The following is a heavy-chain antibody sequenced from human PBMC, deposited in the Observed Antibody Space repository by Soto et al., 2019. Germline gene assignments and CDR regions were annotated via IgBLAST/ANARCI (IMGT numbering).Heavy chain of an antibody. Sequence: WGSLRLSCAASGFTFSDYYMSWIRQAPGKGLEWVSYISSSSSYKNYADSVKVRFTISRDNSNKSLYLQMNSLRAEDTAVYYCARVSSCSGGSVNTHFNXWGQGTLVTVS. CDR2: ISSSSSYK. J-gene: IGHJ4*02. CDR1: GFTFSDYY. CDR3: ARVSSCSGGSVNTHFNX. V-gene: IGHV3-11*06. D-gene: IGHD2-15*01.